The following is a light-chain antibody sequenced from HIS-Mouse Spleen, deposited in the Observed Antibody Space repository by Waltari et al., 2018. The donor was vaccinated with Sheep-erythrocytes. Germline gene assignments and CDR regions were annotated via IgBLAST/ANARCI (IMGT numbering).Light chain of an antibody. Sequence: QSALTQPRSESGSPGQSVTISCTGTSSDVGGYNYVSWYQQQPGQAPKLMIYDVSKRPSGVPDRFSGSKSGNTASLTISGLQAEDEADYYCCSYAGSYNHVFATGTKVTVL. CDR2: DVS. CDR1: SSDVGGYNY. CDR3: CSYAGSYNHV. J-gene: IGLJ1*01. V-gene: IGLV2-11*01.